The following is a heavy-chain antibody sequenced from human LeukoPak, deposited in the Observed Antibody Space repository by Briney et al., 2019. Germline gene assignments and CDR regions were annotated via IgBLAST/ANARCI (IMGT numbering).Heavy chain of an antibody. CDR2: INHSGST. D-gene: IGHD6-6*01. J-gene: IGHJ4*02. V-gene: IGHV4-34*01. CDR1: GGSFSGYY. Sequence: SETLSLTCAVYGGSFSGYYWSWIRQPPGKGLEWIGEINHSGSTNYNPSLRSRVTISVDTSKNQFSLKLSSVTAADTAVYYCAGGMSKQLVSWDNWGQGTLVTVSS. CDR3: AGGMSKQLVSWDN.